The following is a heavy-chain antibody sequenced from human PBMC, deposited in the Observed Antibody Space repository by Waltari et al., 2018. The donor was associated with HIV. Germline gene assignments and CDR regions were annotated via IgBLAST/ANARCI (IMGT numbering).Heavy chain of an antibody. D-gene: IGHD3-10*01. V-gene: IGHV3-48*03. CDR2: ISSSGSTI. CDR1: GFTFSSYE. J-gene: IGHJ6*02. Sequence: EVQLVESGGGLVQPGGSLRLPCAASGFTFSSYEMNWVRQAQGKGLEWVSYISSSGSTIYYADSVKGRFTISRDNAKNSLYLQMNSLRAEDTAVYYCARDRGGGYYYYGMDVWGQGTTVTVSS. CDR3: ARDRGGGYYYYGMDV.